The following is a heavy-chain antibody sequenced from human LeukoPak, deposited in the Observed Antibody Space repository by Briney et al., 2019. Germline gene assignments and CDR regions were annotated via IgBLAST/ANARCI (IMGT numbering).Heavy chain of an antibody. Sequence: GGSLRLSCEPSGFPFSSYWMLWVRQAPGKGLVWGSRISGDGTIKTYADFVRGRFTISRDNTKNILYLQMNSLKVDDTATYFCSRSQFDYWGQGVLVTVSS. CDR1: GFPFSSYW. CDR3: SRSQFDY. J-gene: IGHJ4*02. CDR2: ISGDGTIK. V-gene: IGHV3-74*03.